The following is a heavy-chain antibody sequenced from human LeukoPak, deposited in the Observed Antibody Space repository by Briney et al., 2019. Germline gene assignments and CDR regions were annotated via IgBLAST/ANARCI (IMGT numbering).Heavy chain of an antibody. D-gene: IGHD2-21*01. Sequence: ASETLSLNCTVSGGSISSDTCYWSWIRQPAGKGLEWIGRMYDSGRTNYNPSLKSRVTISVDTSNNQFSLRLSSVTAAGTAVYYCVRERTMVGGADIWGQGTKVTVSS. V-gene: IGHV4-61*02. CDR3: VRERTMVGGADI. J-gene: IGHJ3*02. CDR1: GGSISSDTCY. CDR2: MYDSGRT.